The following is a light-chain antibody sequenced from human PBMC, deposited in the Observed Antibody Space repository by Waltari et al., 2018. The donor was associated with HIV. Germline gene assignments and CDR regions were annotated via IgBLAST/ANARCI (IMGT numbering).Light chain of an antibody. CDR2: QDT. Sequence: SYELTQSPSVSVSLGQTAIIPCPGYILRRNYVCWYQQQPGQSPVLVTYQDTKRPSGIPERFSGSKSGNTATLTISGTQALDEADYVCQAWDATTVLFGGGTKLTVL. CDR1: ILRRNY. J-gene: IGLJ2*01. CDR3: QAWDATTVL. V-gene: IGLV3-1*01.